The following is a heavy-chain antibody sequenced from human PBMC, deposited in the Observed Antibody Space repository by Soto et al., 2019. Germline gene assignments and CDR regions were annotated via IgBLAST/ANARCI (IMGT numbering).Heavy chain of an antibody. CDR3: ARSGDNYNLLDY. CDR2: SSNSGTFA. CDR1: GFTFNEYY. V-gene: IGHV3-11*06. D-gene: IGHD1-1*01. J-gene: IGHJ4*02. Sequence: GGSLRLSCAASGFTFNEYYMSWIRQAPGKGLEWISYSSNSGTFARYADSVKGRFSISRDNAKNSLYLQINSLRGDDTAIYYCARSGDNYNLLDYWGQGTPVTSPQ.